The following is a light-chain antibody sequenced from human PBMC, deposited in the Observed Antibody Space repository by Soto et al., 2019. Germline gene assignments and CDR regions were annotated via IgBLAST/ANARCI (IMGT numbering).Light chain of an antibody. Sequence: EIGLTQSPATLSLSPGEGATLSCRASQSVSNYLAWYQQKPGQAPRLLIFDASKRATGIPARFSGSGSGTDFTLTISSLEPEDFAVYYCQQRSNWPLTFGGGTKVEIK. V-gene: IGKV3-11*01. CDR1: QSVSNY. CDR3: QQRSNWPLT. CDR2: DAS. J-gene: IGKJ4*01.